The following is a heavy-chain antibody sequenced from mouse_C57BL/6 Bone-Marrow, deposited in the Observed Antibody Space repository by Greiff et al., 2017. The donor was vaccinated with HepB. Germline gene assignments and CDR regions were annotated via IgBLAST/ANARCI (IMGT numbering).Heavy chain of an antibody. CDR3: ARDDLWFAY. CDR2: INYDGSST. J-gene: IGHJ3*01. V-gene: IGHV5-16*01. CDR1: GFTFSDYY. Sequence: EVQLVESEGGLVQPGSSMKLSCTASGFTFSDYYMAWVRQVPEKGLEWVANINYDGSSTYYLDSLKSRFIISRDNAKNILYLQMSSLKSEDTATYYCARDDLWFAYWGQGTLVTVSA.